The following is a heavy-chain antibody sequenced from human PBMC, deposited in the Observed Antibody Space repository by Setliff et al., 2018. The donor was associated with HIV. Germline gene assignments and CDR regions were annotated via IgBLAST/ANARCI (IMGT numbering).Heavy chain of an antibody. CDR2: ISGSGSTI. CDR3: AAYGSGYFDAFDI. J-gene: IGHJ3*02. V-gene: IGHV3-48*03. D-gene: IGHD3-22*01. CDR1: GFIFNTYE. Sequence: GESLTISCAASGFIFNTYEMSWVRQAPGKGLEWVSYISGSGSTIYYADSVKGRFTISRDNAKDSLHLQMNSLRAEDTAVYYCAAYGSGYFDAFDIWGQGTMVTVSS.